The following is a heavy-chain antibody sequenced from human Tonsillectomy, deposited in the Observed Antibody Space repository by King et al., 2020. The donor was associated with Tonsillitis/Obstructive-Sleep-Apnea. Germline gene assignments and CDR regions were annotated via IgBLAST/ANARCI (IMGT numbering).Heavy chain of an antibody. Sequence: QLQESGPGLVKPSENLSLTCTVSGGSISSSSYYWGWIRQPPGKGLEWIGSIYYSGSTYYNPSLKSRVTISVDTSKNQFSLKLSSVTAADTAVYYCARPFDDSRPTDYWGQGTLVTVPS. CDR1: GGSISSSSYY. V-gene: IGHV4-39*01. J-gene: IGHJ4*02. D-gene: IGHD3-22*01. CDR3: ARPFDDSRPTDY. CDR2: IYYSGST.